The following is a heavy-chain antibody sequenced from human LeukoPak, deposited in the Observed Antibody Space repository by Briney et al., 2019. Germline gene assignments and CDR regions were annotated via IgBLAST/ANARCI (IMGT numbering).Heavy chain of an antibody. J-gene: IGHJ5*02. CDR1: GYTFTSYG. Sequence: ASVKVSCKASGYTFTSYGISWVRQAPGRGLEWMGWISAYNGNTNYAQKLQGRVTMTTDTSTSTAYMELRSLRSDDTAVYYCARGVYDILTGYPRGWFDPWGQGTLVTVSS. D-gene: IGHD3-9*01. CDR3: ARGVYDILTGYPRGWFDP. V-gene: IGHV1-18*04. CDR2: ISAYNGNT.